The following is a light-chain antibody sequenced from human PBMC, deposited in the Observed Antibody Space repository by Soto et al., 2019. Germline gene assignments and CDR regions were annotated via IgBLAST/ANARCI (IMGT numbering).Light chain of an antibody. CDR2: KAS. CDR1: QSISSW. CDR3: QQYDSYSLT. J-gene: IGKJ4*01. Sequence: DIQMTQSPSTLSASVGDRVTITCRASQSISSWLAWYQQKPGKAPKLLIYKASSLESGVPSRFSGSGSGAEFTLTISSLQPDDFATYYCQQYDSYSLTFGGGTKVEIK. V-gene: IGKV1-5*03.